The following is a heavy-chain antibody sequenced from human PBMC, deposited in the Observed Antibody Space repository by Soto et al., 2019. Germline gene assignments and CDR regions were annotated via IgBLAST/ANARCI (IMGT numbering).Heavy chain of an antibody. CDR2: ISGGGGDT. J-gene: IGHJ4*02. CDR1: GFTFSSYA. D-gene: IGHD3-22*01. V-gene: IGHV3-23*01. CDR3: AKDGSSGFSPHFDY. Sequence: GGSLRLSCVASGFTFSSYAMSWVRQAPGKGLEWVAIISGGGGDTYYADSVKGRFTISRDNSKNTLYLQMNSLRAEDTAVYYCAKDGSSGFSPHFDYWGLGTLVTVSS.